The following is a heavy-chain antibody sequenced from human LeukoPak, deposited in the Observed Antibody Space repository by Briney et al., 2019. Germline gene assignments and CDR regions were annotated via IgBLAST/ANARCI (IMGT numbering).Heavy chain of an antibody. CDR2: IYHSGSI. CDR1: GGSISSYH. J-gene: IGHJ3*02. V-gene: IGHV4-59*01. Sequence: PSETLSLTCTVSGGSISSYHWNWIRQPPGKGLEWIGYIYHSGSINYNPSLKSRVTISVDTSKNHFSLKLSSVTAADTAMYFCAREVEVAGAVALDIWGQGTMVTVSS. CDR3: AREVEVAGAVALDI. D-gene: IGHD6-19*01.